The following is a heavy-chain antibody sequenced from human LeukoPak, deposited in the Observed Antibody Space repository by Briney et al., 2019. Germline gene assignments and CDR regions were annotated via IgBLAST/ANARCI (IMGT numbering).Heavy chain of an antibody. CDR1: GFAVSSNY. CDR2: IYSNNIT. D-gene: IGHD1-26*01. Sequence: GGSLRLSCAASGFAVSSNYMSWVRQAPGKGLEWVSVIYSNNITYYADSVKGRFTISRDNAKNSLYLQMNSLRAEDTAVYYCARPSGSYSGKIDYWGQGTLVTVSS. V-gene: IGHV3-53*01. J-gene: IGHJ4*02. CDR3: ARPSGSYSGKIDY.